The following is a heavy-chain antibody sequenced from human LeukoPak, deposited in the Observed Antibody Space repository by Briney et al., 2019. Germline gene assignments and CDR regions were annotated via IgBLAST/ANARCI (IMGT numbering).Heavy chain of an antibody. D-gene: IGHD1-20*01. CDR3: ASDITGTAFAPRSFDI. CDR2: AYYRYQWYN. CDR1: GDSVSSNSVA. J-gene: IGHJ3*02. Sequence: SQTLSLTCAISGDSVSSNSVAWNRIRQSPSRGLEWLVRAYYRYQWYNDYAVSVKSRITINPDISNNQFSLKLSSVTASDTAVYYCASDITGTAFAPRSFDIWGQGTMVTVSS. V-gene: IGHV6-1*01.